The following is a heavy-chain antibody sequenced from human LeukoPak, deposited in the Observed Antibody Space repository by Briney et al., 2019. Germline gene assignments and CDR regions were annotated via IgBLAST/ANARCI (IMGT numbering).Heavy chain of an antibody. V-gene: IGHV4-39*01. D-gene: IGHD3-3*01. CDR1: GGSISSSDYY. J-gene: IGHJ5*02. CDR3: ARHVPSTIFFNWFDP. CDR2: IYYSGST. Sequence: SETLSLTCTVSGGSISSSDYYWGWIRQSPGKGLGWIGSIYYSGSTYYNPSFKSRVTISVDTSKNQFFLKVSSVTAADTTVYYCARHVPSTIFFNWFDPWGQGTLVTVSS.